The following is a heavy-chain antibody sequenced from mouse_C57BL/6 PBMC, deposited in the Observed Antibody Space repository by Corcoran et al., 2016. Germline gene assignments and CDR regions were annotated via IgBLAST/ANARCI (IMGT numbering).Heavy chain of an antibody. CDR1: GYTFTDYY. J-gene: IGHJ2*01. V-gene: IGHV1-26*01. CDR3: ARSSYGSSFDY. Sequence: EVQLQQSGPELVKPGASVKISCKASGYTFTDYYMNWVKQSHGKSLEWIGDINPNNGGTIYNQKFKGKATLTVDKSSSTAYMELRSLTSEDTAVYYCARSSYGSSFDYWGQGTTLTVSS. CDR2: INPNNGGT. D-gene: IGHD1-1*01.